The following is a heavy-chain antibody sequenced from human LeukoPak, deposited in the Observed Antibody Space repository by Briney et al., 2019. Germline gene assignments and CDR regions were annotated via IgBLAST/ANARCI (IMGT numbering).Heavy chain of an antibody. V-gene: IGHV1-8*01. CDR2: MNPNSGNT. CDR3: AAYAGIAAAATFDY. J-gene: IGHJ4*02. CDR1: GYTFTSYD. Sequence: ASVKVSCKASGYTFTSYDINWVRQATGQGLEWMGWMNPNSGNTGYAQKFQGRVTMTEDTSTDTAYMELSSLRSEDTAVYYCAAYAGIAAAATFDYWGQGTLVTVSS. D-gene: IGHD6-13*01.